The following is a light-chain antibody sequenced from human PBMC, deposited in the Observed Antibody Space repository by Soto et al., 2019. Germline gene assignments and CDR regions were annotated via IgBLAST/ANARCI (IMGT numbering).Light chain of an antibody. CDR1: RSVSSY. CDR3: HQRKSWPRT. CDR2: DAS. Sequence: EIVLTQSPATLSLCPGESATLSCRATRSVSSYLAWYQQIPGQAPRLLIYDASNRATGVPARFSGSGSGTDFTLTISRLEPEDFAVYYCHQRKSWPRTFGQGTKVDIK. V-gene: IGKV3-11*01. J-gene: IGKJ1*01.